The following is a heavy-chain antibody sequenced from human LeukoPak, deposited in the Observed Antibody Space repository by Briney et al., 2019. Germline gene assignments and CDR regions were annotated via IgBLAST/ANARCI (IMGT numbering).Heavy chain of an antibody. CDR3: ARVVGATSPLFDY. J-gene: IGHJ4*02. CDR1: GFTFSDYY. Sequence: GGSLRLSCAASGFTFSDYYMSWIRQAPGKGLEWVSYISSSGSTIYYADSVKGRFTISRDNAKNSLYMQMNSLRAEDTAVYYCARVVGATSPLFDYWGQGTLVTVSS. D-gene: IGHD1-26*01. V-gene: IGHV3-11*01. CDR2: ISSSGSTI.